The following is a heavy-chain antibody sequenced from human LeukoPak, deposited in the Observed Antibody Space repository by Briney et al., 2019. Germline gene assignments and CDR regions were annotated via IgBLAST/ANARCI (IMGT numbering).Heavy chain of an antibody. Sequence: GGSLRLSCAASGFTFDDYAMHWVRQAPGEGLEWVSGISWNSGSIGYADSVKGRFTISRDNAKNSLYLQMNSLRAEDTALYYCAKDTSSGWSNFDYWGQGTLVTVSS. CDR1: GFTFDDYA. CDR2: ISWNSGSI. CDR3: AKDTSSGWSNFDY. V-gene: IGHV3-9*01. J-gene: IGHJ4*02. D-gene: IGHD6-19*01.